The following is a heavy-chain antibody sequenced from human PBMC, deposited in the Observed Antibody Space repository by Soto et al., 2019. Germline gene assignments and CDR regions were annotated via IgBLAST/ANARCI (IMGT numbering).Heavy chain of an antibody. CDR1: GGSISSYY. D-gene: IGHD3-3*02. J-gene: IGHJ6*02. Sequence: SETLSLTCTVSGGSISSYYWSWIRQPPGKGLEWIGYIYYSGSTNYNPSLKSRGTISVDTSKNQFSLKLSSVTGGDTAGYYWGRAFSDYYYYYGMDVWGQGTTVTVS. V-gene: IGHV4-59*01. CDR3: GRAFSDYYYYYGMDV. CDR2: IYYSGST.